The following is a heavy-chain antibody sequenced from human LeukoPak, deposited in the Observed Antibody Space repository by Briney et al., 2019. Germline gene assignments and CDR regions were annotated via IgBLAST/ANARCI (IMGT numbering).Heavy chain of an antibody. Sequence: GGSLRPSCAASGLTFSGYSMKGVCEAPGKGVGWVAVISYDGSNKYYADSVKGRFTISRDSSKNTLYLQMISLRAEDTAVYDCAREARGSSWYYYYGMDVWGQGTTVTVSS. J-gene: IGHJ6*02. CDR1: GLTFSGYS. D-gene: IGHD6-13*01. CDR2: ISYDGSNK. V-gene: IGHV3-30-3*01. CDR3: AREARGSSWYYYYGMDV.